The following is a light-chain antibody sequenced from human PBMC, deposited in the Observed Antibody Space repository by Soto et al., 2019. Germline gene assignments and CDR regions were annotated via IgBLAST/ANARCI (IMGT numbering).Light chain of an antibody. CDR2: GAS. V-gene: IGKV3-20*01. J-gene: IGKJ1*01. CDR1: QSLRNNY. CDR3: QHYGSSATWT. Sequence: DIVLTQSPGTLSLSPGERATLSCRASQSLRNNYLAWYQQRPGRAPRLLIYGASSRATGIPDRFSGSGSGTDFTLTISRREPEDFAVYYCQHYGSSATWTFGQGTKVEIK.